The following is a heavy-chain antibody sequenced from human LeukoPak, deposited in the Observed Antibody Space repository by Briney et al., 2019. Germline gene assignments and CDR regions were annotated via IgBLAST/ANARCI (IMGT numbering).Heavy chain of an antibody. D-gene: IGHD3-3*01. J-gene: IGHJ5*02. CDR1: GYTFTGYY. CDR3: ARAGRTIFGVVIRDNWFDP. Sequence: ASVKVSCKASGYTFTGYYMHWVRQAPGQGLEWMGWINPNSGGANYAQKFQGRVTMTRDTSISTAYMELSRLRSDDTAVYYCARAGRTIFGVVIRDNWFDPWGQGTLVTVSS. CDR2: INPNSGGA. V-gene: IGHV1-2*02.